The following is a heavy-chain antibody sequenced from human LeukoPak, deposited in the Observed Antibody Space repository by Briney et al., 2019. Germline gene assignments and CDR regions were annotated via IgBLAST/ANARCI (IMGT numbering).Heavy chain of an antibody. CDR1: GFTFSSYG. Sequence: PGGSLRLSCAASGFTFSSYGMHWVRQAPGKGLEWVAFIRYDGSNKYYADSVKGRFTISRDNSKNTLYLQMNSLRAEDTAVYYCAKGELGSYGSGINYWGQGTLVTVSS. CDR3: AKGELGSYGSGINY. CDR2: IRYDGSNK. D-gene: IGHD3-10*01. J-gene: IGHJ4*02. V-gene: IGHV3-30*02.